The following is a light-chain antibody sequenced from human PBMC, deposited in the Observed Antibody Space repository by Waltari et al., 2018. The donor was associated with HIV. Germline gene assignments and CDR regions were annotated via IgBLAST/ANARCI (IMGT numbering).Light chain of an antibody. Sequence: QSVLTQPPSASGTPGQKATISCSGSSSNIGSNDVFLYQQLPGAAPKLLMYRHDQRPSGVPDRFSCSKSGTSASLAISGPRSEDEADYTCATWDDSLSGVVFGGGTKLNVL. V-gene: IGLV1-47*01. CDR2: RHD. CDR1: SSNIGSND. J-gene: IGLJ2*01. CDR3: ATWDDSLSGVV.